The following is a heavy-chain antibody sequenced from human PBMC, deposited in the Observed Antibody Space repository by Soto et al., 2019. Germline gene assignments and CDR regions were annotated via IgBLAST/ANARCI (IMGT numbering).Heavy chain of an antibody. CDR2: IIPIFGTA. Sequence: SVKVSCKASGGTFSSYAISWVRQAPGQGLEWMGGIIPIFGTANYAQKFQGRVTITADESTSTAYMELSSLRSEDMAVYYCARSPGPPYCSSTSCLGRFDPWGQGTLVTVSS. CDR1: GGTFSSYA. D-gene: IGHD2-2*01. V-gene: IGHV1-69*13. CDR3: ARSPGPPYCSSTSCLGRFDP. J-gene: IGHJ5*02.